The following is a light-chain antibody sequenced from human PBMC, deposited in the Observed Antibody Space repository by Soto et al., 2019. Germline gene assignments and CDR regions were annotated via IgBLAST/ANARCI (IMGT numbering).Light chain of an antibody. J-gene: IGKJ4*01. CDR2: AAS. V-gene: IGKV1-39*01. CDR1: QSISSY. Sequence: DIQMTQSPSSLSASVGDRVTITCRASQSISSYLHWYQQKPGKAPKLLIYAASSLQSGVPSRFSGSGSGTDFTLTISSLQPEDFATYYCQRCFSTPLTFGGGTKVEIK. CDR3: QRCFSTPLT.